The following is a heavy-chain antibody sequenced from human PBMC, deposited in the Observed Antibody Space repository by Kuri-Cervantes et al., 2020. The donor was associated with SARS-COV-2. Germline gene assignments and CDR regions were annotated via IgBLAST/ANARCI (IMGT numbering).Heavy chain of an antibody. Sequence: ESLKISCTVSGGSISSSSYYWSWIRQPPGKGLEWIGEINHSGSTNYNPSLKSRVTISVDTSKNQFSLKLSSVTAADTAVYYCARGKWLSAYYYYYYGMDVWGQGTTVTVSS. CDR3: ARGKWLSAYYYYYYGMDV. V-gene: IGHV4-39*07. J-gene: IGHJ6*02. CDR2: INHSGST. D-gene: IGHD3-22*01. CDR1: GGSISSSSYY.